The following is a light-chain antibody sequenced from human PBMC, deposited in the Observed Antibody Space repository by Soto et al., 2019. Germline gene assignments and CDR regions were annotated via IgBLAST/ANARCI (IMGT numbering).Light chain of an antibody. CDR2: GNS. CDR3: QSYDSSLSGSYV. J-gene: IGLJ1*01. Sequence: QSALTQPPSVSGSPGQSVTISCTGTSTDFVGYNRVSWYQQLPGTAPKLLIYGNSNRPSGVPDRFSGSKSGTSASLAITGLQAEDEADYYCQSYDSSLSGSYVFGTGTKVTVL. CDR1: STDFVGYNR. V-gene: IGLV1-40*01.